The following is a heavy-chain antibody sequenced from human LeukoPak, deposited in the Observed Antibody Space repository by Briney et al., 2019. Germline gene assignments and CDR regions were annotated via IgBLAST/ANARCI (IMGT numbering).Heavy chain of an antibody. CDR1: GFTFDDYG. Sequence: GGSLRLSCAASGFTFDDYGMSWVRQAPGKGLEWVSSISSSSSYIYYADSVKGRFTISRDNAKNSLYLQMNSLRAEDTAVYYCARAQIRAFDYWGQGTLVTVSS. V-gene: IGHV3-21*01. CDR2: ISSSSSYI. J-gene: IGHJ4*02. CDR3: ARAQIRAFDY.